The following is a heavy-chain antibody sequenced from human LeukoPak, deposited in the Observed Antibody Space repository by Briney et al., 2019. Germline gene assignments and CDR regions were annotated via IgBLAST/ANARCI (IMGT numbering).Heavy chain of an antibody. J-gene: IGHJ4*02. D-gene: IGHD4-17*01. CDR1: GFTFSSYS. CDR2: ISAGGGST. Sequence: PGGSLRLSCAASGFTFSSYSMNWVRQAPGKGLEWVSAISAGGGSTYYADSVKGRFTISRDNSRNTLYLQMNSLRAEDTAVYYCAKRQSPGYGDSIDYWGQGTLVTVSS. V-gene: IGHV3-23*01. CDR3: AKRQSPGYGDSIDY.